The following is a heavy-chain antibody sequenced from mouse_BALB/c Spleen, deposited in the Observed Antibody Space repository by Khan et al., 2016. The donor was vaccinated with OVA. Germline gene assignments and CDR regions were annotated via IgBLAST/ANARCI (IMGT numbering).Heavy chain of an antibody. J-gene: IGHJ1*01. CDR1: GYTFTNYL. Sequence: VQLQESGAELLRPGTSVKMSCKAGGYTFTNYLIGWVKQRPGHGLEWIGDIYPGVYYTNYNEKFKGKATLTADTSSSTVFMQLSSLTFEDSAIYYCARCPSWYFDVWGAGTTVTVSS. V-gene: IGHV1-63*02. CDR2: IYPGVYYT. CDR3: ARCPSWYFDV.